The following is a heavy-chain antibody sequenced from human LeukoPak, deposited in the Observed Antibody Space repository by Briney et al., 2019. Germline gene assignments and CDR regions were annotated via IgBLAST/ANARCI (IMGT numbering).Heavy chain of an antibody. CDR2: IWYDGSNK. CDR3: ARAGQDYGDYFWYFDY. V-gene: IGHV3-33*08. CDR1: GFTFSSYA. Sequence: PGGSLRLSCAASGFTFSSYAMSWVRQAPGKGLEWVAVIWYDGSNKYYGDSVKGRFTISRDNSKNTLYLQMNSLRAEDTAVYYCARAGQDYGDYFWYFDYWGQGTLVTVSS. D-gene: IGHD4-17*01. J-gene: IGHJ4*02.